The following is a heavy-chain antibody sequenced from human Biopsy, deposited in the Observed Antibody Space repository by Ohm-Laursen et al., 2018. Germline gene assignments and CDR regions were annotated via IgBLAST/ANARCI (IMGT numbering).Heavy chain of an antibody. CDR3: ARHDLSDFWSGYPNFFDR. Sequence: PSETLSLTCTLSGGSITSRTHYRGWIRQTPGKGLEWIGTVYYSGTTYDNPSLKNRVIISVDTSKNQFSPSLKTVTAADTAVYYCARHDLSDFWSGYPNFFDRWGQGTLVTVSS. CDR2: VYYSGTT. V-gene: IGHV4-39*01. CDR1: GGSITSRTHY. J-gene: IGHJ5*02. D-gene: IGHD3-3*01.